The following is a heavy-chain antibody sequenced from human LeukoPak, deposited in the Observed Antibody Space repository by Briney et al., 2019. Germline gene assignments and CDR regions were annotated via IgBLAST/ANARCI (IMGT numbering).Heavy chain of an antibody. CDR3: AKSVVYYDFWSLPNDY. Sequence: PGGSLTLFCAASGFTFRNYGMHGLRQAPGKGLEWVAIISYDGNNKYYADSVKGRFTISRDNSKNTLFLQMNSLRAEDTAVYYCAKSVVYYDFWSLPNDYWGQGTLVTVSS. V-gene: IGHV3-30*18. D-gene: IGHD3-3*01. CDR2: ISYDGNNK. CDR1: GFTFRNYG. J-gene: IGHJ4*02.